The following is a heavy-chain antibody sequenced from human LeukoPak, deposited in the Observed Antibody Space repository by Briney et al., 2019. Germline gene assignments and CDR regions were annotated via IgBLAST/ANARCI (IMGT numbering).Heavy chain of an antibody. CDR2: IKEDGSET. V-gene: IGHV3-7*03. D-gene: IGHD2-8*02. CDR3: ARDGGWWRFDF. CDR1: GLNFSSRW. J-gene: IGHJ4*02. Sequence: GGSLRLSCVASGLNFSSRWMDWVRRAPGQGLEWVASIKEDGSETHYVDSVRGRFTISRDNDKNSLYLQMNNLRAEDTAMYYCARDGGWWRFDFWGQGALVTVSS.